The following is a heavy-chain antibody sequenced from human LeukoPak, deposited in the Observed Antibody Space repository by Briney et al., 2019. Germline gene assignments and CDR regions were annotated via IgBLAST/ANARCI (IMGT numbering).Heavy chain of an antibody. CDR1: GFTFSSYS. CDR3: ATETNGRHYDC. D-gene: IGHD1-14*01. CDR2: ISSSSTYI. J-gene: IGHJ4*02. Sequence: GGSLRLSCAASGFTFSSYSMNWVRQAPGKGLEWVSSISSSSTYIYYADSVNGRFTISRDNAKNSLYLQMNSLRAEDTAMYYCATETNGRHYDCWGQGTLLTVSS. V-gene: IGHV3-21*01.